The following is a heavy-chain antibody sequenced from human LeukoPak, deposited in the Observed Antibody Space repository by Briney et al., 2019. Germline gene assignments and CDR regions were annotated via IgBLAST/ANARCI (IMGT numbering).Heavy chain of an antibody. D-gene: IGHD6-13*01. Sequence: ASVKVSCKASGYTFTTYGMNWVRQAPGQGLERMGGIIPIFGTANYAQKFQGRVTITADKSTSTAYMELSSLRSEDTAVYYCARENYSSSWYGYWGQGTLVTVSS. CDR2: IIPIFGTA. J-gene: IGHJ4*02. V-gene: IGHV1-69*06. CDR3: ARENYSSSWYGY. CDR1: GYTFTTYG.